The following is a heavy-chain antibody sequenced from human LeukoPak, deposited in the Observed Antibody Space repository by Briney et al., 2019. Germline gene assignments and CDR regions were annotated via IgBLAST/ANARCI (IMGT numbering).Heavy chain of an antibody. D-gene: IGHD4-17*01. CDR2: IYYSGST. J-gene: IGHJ2*01. CDR3: ARNDYGDYADWYFDL. CDR1: GGSISSYY. V-gene: IGHV4-59*01. Sequence: SETLSLTCTVSGGSISSYYWSWIRQLPGKGLEWIGYIYYSGSTNYNPSLKSRVTISVDTSKNQFSLKLSSVTAADTAVYYCARNDYGDYADWYFDLWGRGTLVTVSS.